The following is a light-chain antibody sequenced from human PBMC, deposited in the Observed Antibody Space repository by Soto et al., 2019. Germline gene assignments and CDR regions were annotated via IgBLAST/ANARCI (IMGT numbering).Light chain of an antibody. J-gene: IGKJ4*01. CDR1: QGISSF. CDR2: AAS. CDR3: QQVDAYPST. V-gene: IGKV1-9*01. Sequence: IQLTQSPSSLSASVGDRVTITCRASQGISSFLAWYQQKPGKAPNLLIYAASTLQTGVPSRFSGGGSGTDFTLTIDNLQPEDFATYYCQQVDAYPSTFGGGTK.